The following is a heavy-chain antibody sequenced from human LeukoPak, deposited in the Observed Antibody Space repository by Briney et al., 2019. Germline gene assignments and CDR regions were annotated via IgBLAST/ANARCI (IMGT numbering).Heavy chain of an antibody. CDR1: GVSITNYY. V-gene: IGHV4-59*01. CDR2: IYYSENT. J-gene: IGHJ4*02. D-gene: IGHD3-3*01. Sequence: PSETPSLTCTVSGVSITNYYWTWIRQPPGKGLEWIGYIYYSENTNYNPSLKSRVTMSLDTSKNQFSLKLSSVTAADTAVYYCARSYDFWSGDSQFDYWGQGTLVTVSS. CDR3: ARSYDFWSGDSQFDY.